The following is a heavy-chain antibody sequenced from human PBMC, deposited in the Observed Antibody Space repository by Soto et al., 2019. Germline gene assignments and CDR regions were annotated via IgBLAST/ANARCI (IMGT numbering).Heavy chain of an antibody. CDR3: ARARDATFVPFEF. D-gene: IGHD2-15*01. CDR2: ISVYNGNR. Sequence: QVQLVQSRPEVRKPGTSVKVSCKASGFNFVDHGFSWVRQAPGHALEWMGWISVYNGNREYAEKFQGRLSMTTDTSTDTAYMELGSLRSADTAVYYCARARDATFVPFEFWGQGTLVTVSS. J-gene: IGHJ4*02. V-gene: IGHV1-18*04. CDR1: GFNFVDHG.